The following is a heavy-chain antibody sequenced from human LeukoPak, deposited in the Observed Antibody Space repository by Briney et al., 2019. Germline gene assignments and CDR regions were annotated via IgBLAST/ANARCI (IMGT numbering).Heavy chain of an antibody. D-gene: IGHD3-10*01. V-gene: IGHV3-21*01. CDR3: VGPDSQFDC. CDR2: ISANNLHI. CDR1: GFTFSDQS. Sequence: GGSLRLSCAASGFTFSDQSMNWVRQAPGKGLEWVSSISANNLHIFYADSVKGRFTISRDNAKNSLYLQMNNLRAEDTAVYYCVGPDSQFDCWGQGTLVTVSS. J-gene: IGHJ4*02.